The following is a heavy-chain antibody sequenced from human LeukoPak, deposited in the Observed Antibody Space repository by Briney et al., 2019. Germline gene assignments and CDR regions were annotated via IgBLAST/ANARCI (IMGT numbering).Heavy chain of an antibody. CDR2: ISYDGSNK. J-gene: IGHJ4*02. D-gene: IGHD6-13*01. V-gene: IGHV3-30-3*01. CDR3: AGVWGPSSAWPWAFEY. Sequence: GRSLRLSCAASGFTFSSYAMHWVRQAPGKGLEWVADISYDGSNKYYADSVKGRFTISRDNSKNTLYLQMSGLRPEDTALYYCAGVWGPSSAWPWAFEYWGQGTLVTVSS. CDR1: GFTFSSYA.